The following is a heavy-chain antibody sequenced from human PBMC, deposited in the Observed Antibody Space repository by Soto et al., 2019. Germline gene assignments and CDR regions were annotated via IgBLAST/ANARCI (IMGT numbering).Heavy chain of an antibody. J-gene: IGHJ5*02. D-gene: IGHD1-7*01. CDR2: IYYSGST. Sequence: PSETLSLTCTVSGGSISSGDYYWSWIRQPPGKGLVWIGYIYYSGSTYYNPSLRSRITISVDTSKNQFSLKLSSVTAADTAVYYCTRVSGRYKWNYYWFDPRGPGTLVTVSS. CDR1: GGSISSGDYY. V-gene: IGHV4-30-4*01. CDR3: TRVSGRYKWNYYWFDP.